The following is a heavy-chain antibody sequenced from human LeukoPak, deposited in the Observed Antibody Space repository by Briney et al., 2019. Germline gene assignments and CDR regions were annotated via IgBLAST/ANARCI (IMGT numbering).Heavy chain of an antibody. Sequence: PSETLSLTCTVSGGSISSYYWSWIRQPPGKGLEWIGYIYYSGSTNHNPSLKSRVTISVDRSKNQFSLKLSSVTAADTAVYYCARDRISGWFDPWGQGTLVTVSS. J-gene: IGHJ5*02. D-gene: IGHD3-10*01. CDR3: ARDRISGWFDP. V-gene: IGHV4-59*12. CDR2: IYYSGST. CDR1: GGSISSYY.